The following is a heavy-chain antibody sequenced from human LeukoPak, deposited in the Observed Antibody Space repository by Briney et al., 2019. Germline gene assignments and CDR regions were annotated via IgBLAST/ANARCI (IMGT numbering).Heavy chain of an antibody. CDR2: ISTTGTTI. CDR1: GFTFSAYH. V-gene: IGHV3-48*02. CDR3: ARVWQDYSGVDY. J-gene: IGHJ4*02. Sequence: GGSLRPSCAASGFTFSAYHINWVRQAPGKGLEWISYISTTGTTIHYADSVKGRFAISRDNAKSSLYLQMNSLRDEDTAVYYCARVWQDYSGVDYWGQGTLVTVSS. D-gene: IGHD2-21*01.